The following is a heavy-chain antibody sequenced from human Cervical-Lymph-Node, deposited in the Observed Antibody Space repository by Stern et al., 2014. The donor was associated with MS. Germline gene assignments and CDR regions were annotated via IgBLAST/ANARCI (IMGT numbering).Heavy chain of an antibody. J-gene: IGHJ4*02. CDR2: IYYNGIT. Sequence: QMQLVQSGPGLVKPSETLSLTCTVSGGFMSSYYWSWIRQSPGKELEWIGYIYYNGITNYNPSLKSRVSISLDTSKNQFSLNLSSVTAADTAVYYCARGARIDFWGQGTLVTVSS. V-gene: IGHV4-59*13. CDR3: ARGARIDF. CDR1: GGFMSSYY.